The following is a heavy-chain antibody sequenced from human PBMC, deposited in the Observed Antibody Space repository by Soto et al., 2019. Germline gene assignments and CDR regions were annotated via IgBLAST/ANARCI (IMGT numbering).Heavy chain of an antibody. CDR2: ISGSGGST. CDR3: AKDRFYGSGSYTVFDY. Sequence: EVQLLESGGGLVQPGGSLRLSCAASGFTFHNYAMSWVRQAPGKGLEWVSAISGSGGSTYYADSVKGRFTISRDNCKNTLYLQMNSLRAEDTAVYYCAKDRFYGSGSYTVFDYWGQGTLVTVSS. D-gene: IGHD3-10*01. CDR1: GFTFHNYA. J-gene: IGHJ4*02. V-gene: IGHV3-23*01.